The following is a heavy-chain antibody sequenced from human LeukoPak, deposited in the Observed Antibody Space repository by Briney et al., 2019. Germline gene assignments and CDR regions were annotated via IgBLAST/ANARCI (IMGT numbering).Heavy chain of an antibody. V-gene: IGHV1-2*02. CDR1: GYTFTGYY. Sequence: PGASVKVSCKASGYTFTGYYMHWVRQAPGQGLEWMGWINPNSGGTNYAQKFQGRVTMTRDTSISTAYMELSRLRSDDTAVYYCARDQNPEVTRPWRIYYYDSSGYYYDMNLDYWGQGTLVTVSS. J-gene: IGHJ4*02. D-gene: IGHD3-22*01. CDR2: INPNSGGT. CDR3: ARDQNPEVTRPWRIYYYDSSGYYYDMNLDY.